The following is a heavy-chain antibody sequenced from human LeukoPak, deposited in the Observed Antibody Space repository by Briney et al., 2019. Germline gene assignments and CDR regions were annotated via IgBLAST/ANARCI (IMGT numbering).Heavy chain of an antibody. CDR3: ARQTGDSSGYYYKDYFDY. CDR1: GGSISSSSYY. J-gene: IGHJ4*02. CDR2: IYYSGST. D-gene: IGHD3-22*01. Sequence: SSETLSLTCTVSGGSISSSSYYWGWIRQPPGEGLEWIGSIYYSGSTYYNPSLKSRVTISVDTSKNQFSLKLSSVTAADTAVYYCARQTGDSSGYYYKDYFDYWGQGTLVTVSS. V-gene: IGHV4-39*01.